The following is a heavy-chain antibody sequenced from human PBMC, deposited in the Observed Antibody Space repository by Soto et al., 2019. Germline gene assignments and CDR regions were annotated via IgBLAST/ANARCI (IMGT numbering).Heavy chain of an antibody. J-gene: IGHJ4*02. V-gene: IGHV3-23*01. D-gene: IGHD5-12*01. CDR1: GFTFSGFV. CDR2: VDYTGSYT. CDR3: ATRSGGFSEFDY. Sequence: EVQLLESGGGLVQPGGSLRLSCAASGFTFSGFVMNWVRQPPGKGLEWVSSVDYTGSYTFYAASVKGRFTISRDNSKNMVYLELNSLRAEETAVYYCATRSGGFSEFDYWGQGTLVIVSS.